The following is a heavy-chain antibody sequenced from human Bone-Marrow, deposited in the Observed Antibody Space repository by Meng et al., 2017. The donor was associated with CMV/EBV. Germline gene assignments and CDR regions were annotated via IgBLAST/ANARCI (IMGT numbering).Heavy chain of an antibody. CDR2: ISAYNGNT. J-gene: IGHJ6*02. V-gene: IGHV1-18*01. CDR3: ARDPTVLGYCSSTSCYTGANYYYYYGMDV. CDR1: GYTSTSYG. D-gene: IGHD2-2*02. Sequence: ASVKVSCKASGYTSTSYGISCVRQAPGQGLEWMGWISAYNGNTNYAQKLQGRVTMTTDTSTSTAYMELRSLRSDDTAVYYCARDPTVLGYCSSTSCYTGANYYYYYGMDVWGQGTTVTVSS.